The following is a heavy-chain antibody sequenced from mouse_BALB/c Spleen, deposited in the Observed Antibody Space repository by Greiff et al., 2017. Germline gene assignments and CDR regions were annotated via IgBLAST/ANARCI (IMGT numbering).Heavy chain of an antibody. V-gene: IGHV5-6-5*01. CDR3: ARGDGNYDAMDY. CDR2: ISSGGST. Sequence: EVKLVESGGGLVKPGGSLKLSCAASGFTFSSYAMSWVRQTPEKRLEWVASISSGGSTYYPDSVKGRFTISRDNARNILYLQMSSLRSEDTAMYYCARGDGNYDAMDYWGQGTSVTVSS. J-gene: IGHJ4*01. D-gene: IGHD2-1*01. CDR1: GFTFSSYA.